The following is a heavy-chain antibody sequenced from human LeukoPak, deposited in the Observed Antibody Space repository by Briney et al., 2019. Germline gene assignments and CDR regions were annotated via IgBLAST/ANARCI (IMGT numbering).Heavy chain of an antibody. J-gene: IGHJ4*02. CDR1: GFTFSSYS. CDR3: AKAISDSSSWYGGGYFDC. Sequence: GGSLRLSCAASGFTFSSYSMNWVRQAPGKGLEWVAVVSYDASNKYYADSVKGRFTISRDNSKNTLYLQMNSLRPEDTAVYYCAKAISDSSSWYGGGYFDCWGQGTLVTVSS. CDR2: VSYDASNK. D-gene: IGHD6-13*01. V-gene: IGHV3-30*18.